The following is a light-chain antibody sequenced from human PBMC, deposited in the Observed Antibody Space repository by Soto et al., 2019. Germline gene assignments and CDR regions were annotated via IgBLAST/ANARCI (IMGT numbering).Light chain of an antibody. Sequence: QSALTQPPSASGSPGQSVAISCTGTSSDVGFYNFVSWFQQHPGKAPKLLIYEVYKRPSGVPDRFSASKSGNTASLTVSGLQAEDDADYYCFSYAGNDKWVFGGGTQLTVL. J-gene: IGLJ3*02. CDR2: EVY. CDR1: SSDVGFYNF. V-gene: IGLV2-8*01. CDR3: FSYAGNDKWV.